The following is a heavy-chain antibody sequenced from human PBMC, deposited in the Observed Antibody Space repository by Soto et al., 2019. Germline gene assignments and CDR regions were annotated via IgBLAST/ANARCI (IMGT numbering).Heavy chain of an antibody. D-gene: IGHD1-26*01. CDR3: ARDRVEGAGWFDP. V-gene: IGHV3-11*01. Sequence: QVQVVESGGGLVKPGGSLRLSCAASGFTVSDYYMNWIRQAPGKGLECVSYISHSGTTISYADSVRGRFTISRDIAENSLLRQMNSLRAEDTAVYYCARDRVEGAGWFDPWGQGTLVTVSS. J-gene: IGHJ5*02. CDR1: GFTVSDYY. CDR2: ISHSGTTI.